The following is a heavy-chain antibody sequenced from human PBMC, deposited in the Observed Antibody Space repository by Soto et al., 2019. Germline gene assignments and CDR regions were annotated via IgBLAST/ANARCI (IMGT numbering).Heavy chain of an antibody. CDR2: IYYNGST. J-gene: IGHJ4*02. CDR1: GGSISSYY. Sequence: SETLSLTCTVSGGSISSYYWSWIRQPPGKGLEWIGYIYYNGSTNYNPSLKSRVTISVDTSKNQFSLKLSSVTAADTAVYYCAGGLWAAAVDSWGQGTLVTVSS. V-gene: IGHV4-59*13. CDR3: AGGLWAAAVDS. D-gene: IGHD6-13*01.